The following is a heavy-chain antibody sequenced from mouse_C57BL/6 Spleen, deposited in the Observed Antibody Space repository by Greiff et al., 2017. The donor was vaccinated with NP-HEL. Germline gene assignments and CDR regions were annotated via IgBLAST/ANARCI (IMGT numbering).Heavy chain of an antibody. D-gene: IGHD1-1*01. Sequence: VQLQQSGAELVRPGASVTLSCKASGYTFTDYEMHWVKQTPVHGLEWIGAIDPETGGTAYNQKFKGKAILTADKSSSTAYMELRSLTSEDSAVYYGTEDYYGSQYYFDYWSQGTTLTVSS. CDR1: GYTFTDYE. V-gene: IGHV1-15*01. J-gene: IGHJ2*01. CDR3: TEDYYGSQYYFDY. CDR2: IDPETGGT.